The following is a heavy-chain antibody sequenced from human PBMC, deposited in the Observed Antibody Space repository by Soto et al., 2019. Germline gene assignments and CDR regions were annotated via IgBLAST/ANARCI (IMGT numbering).Heavy chain of an antibody. V-gene: IGHV4-30-4*01. CDR2: IYNRGIT. J-gene: IGHJ4*02. CDR1: GDSVSGVGFH. CDR3: ARAPVGLDTISDFDY. Sequence: SETLSLTCTVSGDSVSGVGFHWAWLRRPPGKGLDLIGCIYNRGITYYRPSLESRMHMSLDANRNHYSLRLTSVTAADTAVYFCARAPVGLDTISDFDYWGQGKLVT. D-gene: IGHD3-3*01.